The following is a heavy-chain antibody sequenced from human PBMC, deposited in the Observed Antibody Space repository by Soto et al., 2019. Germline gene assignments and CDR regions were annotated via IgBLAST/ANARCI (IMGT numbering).Heavy chain of an antibody. V-gene: IGHV3-21*01. J-gene: IGHJ4*02. Sequence: EVQLVESGGGLVKPGGSLRLSCAASGFTFSSYSMNWVRQAPGKGLEWVSSISSSSSYIYYADSVKGRFTISRDNAKNSLYLQMNSLRAEDTAVYYCAREENSGYRLGLDYWGQGTLVTVSS. CDR3: AREENSGYRLGLDY. CDR2: ISSSSSYI. D-gene: IGHD5-12*01. CDR1: GFTFSSYS.